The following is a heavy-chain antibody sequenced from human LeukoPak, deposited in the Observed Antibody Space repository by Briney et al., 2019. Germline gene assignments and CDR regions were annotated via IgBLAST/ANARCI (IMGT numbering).Heavy chain of an antibody. Sequence: PGGSLRLSCAASGFTFSSYAMHWVRQAPGKGLEWVAVISYDGSNKYYADSVKGRFTISRDNSKNTRYLQMNSLRAEDTAVYYCARVFQSRTAMVTSAFGYWGQGTLVTVSS. D-gene: IGHD5-18*01. CDR2: ISYDGSNK. CDR1: GFTFSSYA. J-gene: IGHJ4*02. CDR3: ARVFQSRTAMVTSAFGY. V-gene: IGHV3-30-3*01.